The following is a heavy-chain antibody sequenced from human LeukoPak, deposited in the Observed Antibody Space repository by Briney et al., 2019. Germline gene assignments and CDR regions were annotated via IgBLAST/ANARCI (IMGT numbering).Heavy chain of an antibody. CDR3: ARGPSPYYYDSSGYSD. D-gene: IGHD3-22*01. CDR2: IYYSGNT. CDR1: GGSISSYY. Sequence: SETLSLTCTVSGGSISSYYWSWIRQPPGKGLEWIGYIYYSGNTNYNPSLKSRVTISVDTSKNQFSLKLSSVTAADTAVYYCARGPSPYYYDSSGYSDWGQGTLVTVSS. V-gene: IGHV4-59*01. J-gene: IGHJ4*02.